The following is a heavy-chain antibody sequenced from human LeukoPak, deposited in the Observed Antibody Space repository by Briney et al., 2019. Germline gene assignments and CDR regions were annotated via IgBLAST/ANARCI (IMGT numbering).Heavy chain of an antibody. CDR3: ARDFTGGNYFNDY. CDR2: ISTYNGDT. D-gene: IGHD1-26*01. Sequence: GASVKVSCRASGYTFSSYGISWVRQAPGLGLEWMGWISTYNGDTNYAQNLQGRVTMTTDTSTSTAYMELRSLRSDDTAAYYCARDFTGGNYFNDYWGQGTLVTVSS. CDR1: GYTFSSYG. V-gene: IGHV1-18*04. J-gene: IGHJ4*02.